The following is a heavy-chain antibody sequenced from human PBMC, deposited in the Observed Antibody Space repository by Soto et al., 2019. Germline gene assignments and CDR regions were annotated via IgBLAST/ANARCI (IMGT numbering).Heavy chain of an antibody. CDR2: IDPSDSYT. V-gene: IGHV5-10-1*01. J-gene: IGHJ2*01. CDR1: GYSFTTYW. Sequence: EVQLVQSGAEVKKPGESLRISCKGSGYSFTTYWINWVRQMPGKGLEWMGRIDPSDSYTNYSPSFQGHVTISADKSISTAYLQWSGLKASDTAMYYCARHDTRGLVYWYFDLWGRGTLVTVSS. D-gene: IGHD6-19*01. CDR3: ARHDTRGLVYWYFDL.